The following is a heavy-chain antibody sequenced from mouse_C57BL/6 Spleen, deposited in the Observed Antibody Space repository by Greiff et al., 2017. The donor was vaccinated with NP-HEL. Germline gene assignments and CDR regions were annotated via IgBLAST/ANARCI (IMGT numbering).Heavy chain of an antibody. V-gene: IGHV1-54*01. CDR2: IYPGSGGT. J-gene: IGHJ4*01. D-gene: IGHD1-3*01. CDR3: ARRDNNDGDYYAMDY. CDR1: GYAFTNYL. Sequence: VQLMESGAELVRPGTSVKVSCKASGYAFTNYLIEWVKQRPGQGLEWIGVIYPGSGGTNYNEKFKGKATLNADTSSSTAYMQLSSLTTEDSAVYFYARRDNNDGDYYAMDYWGQGTSVTVSS.